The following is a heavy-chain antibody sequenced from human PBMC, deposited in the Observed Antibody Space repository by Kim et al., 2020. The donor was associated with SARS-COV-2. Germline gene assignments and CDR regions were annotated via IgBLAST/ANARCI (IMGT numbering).Heavy chain of an antibody. D-gene: IGHD2-21*01. CDR3: ATGGLAY. CDR1: GFTFINTW. Sequence: GGSLRLSCAASGFTFINTWMNWVRQAPGKGLEWIARLKSKTDGGTTHYAAPVNGRFTISRDDSKNTLYPQMNSLKTEDAAVYYCATGGLAYWGQGTLVTVSS. CDR2: LKSKTDGGTT. V-gene: IGHV3-15*01. J-gene: IGHJ4*02.